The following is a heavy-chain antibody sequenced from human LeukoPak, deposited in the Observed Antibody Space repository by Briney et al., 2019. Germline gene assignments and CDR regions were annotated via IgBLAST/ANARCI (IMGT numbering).Heavy chain of an antibody. J-gene: IGHJ6*02. V-gene: IGHV1-2*02. CDR3: ASDTVTYYYYGMDV. CDR1: GYTFTGYY. D-gene: IGHD4-17*01. Sequence: ASVKVSCKASGYTFTGYYMHWVRQAPGQGLEWMGWINPNSGGTNYAQKFQGRVTTTRDTSISTAYMELSRLRSDDTAVYYCASDTVTYYYYGMDVWGQGTTVTVSS. CDR2: INPNSGGT.